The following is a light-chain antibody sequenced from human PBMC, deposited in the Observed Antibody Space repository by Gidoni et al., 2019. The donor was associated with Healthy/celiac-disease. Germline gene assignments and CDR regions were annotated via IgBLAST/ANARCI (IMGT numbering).Light chain of an antibody. J-gene: IGLJ2*01. Sequence: QSALTQPASVSGSPGQSITISCTGTSSDLGGYNYVSWYPQHPGKAPKLMIYEVSNRPSGVSNRFSGSKSGNTASVTISGLQAEDEADYYCSSDTSSSTLHVVFGGGTKLTVL. CDR3: SSDTSSSTLHVV. V-gene: IGLV2-14*01. CDR1: SSDLGGYNY. CDR2: EVS.